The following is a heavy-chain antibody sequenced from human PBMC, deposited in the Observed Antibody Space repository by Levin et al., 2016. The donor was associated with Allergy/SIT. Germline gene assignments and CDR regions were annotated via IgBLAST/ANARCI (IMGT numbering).Heavy chain of an antibody. Sequence: WIRQPPGKGLEWVSAISGSGGSTYYADSVKGRFTISRDNSKNTLYLQMNSLRAEDTAVYYCAKETESSYDFWSGYTAHVGGDVWGQGTTVTVSS. CDR2: ISGSGGST. D-gene: IGHD3-3*01. J-gene: IGHJ6*02. CDR3: AKETESSYDFWSGYTAHVGGDV. V-gene: IGHV3-23*01.